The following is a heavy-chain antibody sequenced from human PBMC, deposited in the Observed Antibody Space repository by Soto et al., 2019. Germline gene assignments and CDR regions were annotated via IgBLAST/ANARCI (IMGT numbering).Heavy chain of an antibody. CDR2: INPSGGIT. Sequence: ASVKFSCKASGYTFTSYYMHWVRQAPGQVLECMVIINPSGGITSYXXKFQGRVXXTRDTSTSTVXMELSXLRSEDTAVYYCARVKVDGMDVWAQGTTVTVSS. J-gene: IGHJ6*02. CDR1: GYTFTSYY. V-gene: IGHV1-46*01. D-gene: IGHD1-26*01. CDR3: ARVKVDGMDV.